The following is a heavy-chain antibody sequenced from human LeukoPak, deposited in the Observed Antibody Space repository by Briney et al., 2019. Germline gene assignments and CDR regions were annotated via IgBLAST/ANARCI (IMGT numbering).Heavy chain of an antibody. CDR3: ARPSYYDYVWGSYRPLDAFDI. CDR2: IYPGDSDT. CDR1: GHSFTSYW. V-gene: IGHV5-51*01. D-gene: IGHD3-16*02. J-gene: IGHJ3*02. Sequence: GESLKISCKGSGHSFTSYWIGWVRQMPGKGLEWMGIIYPGDSDTRYSPSFQGQVTISADKSISTAYLQWSSLKASDTAMYYCARPSYYDYVWGSYRPLDAFDIWGQGTMVTVSS.